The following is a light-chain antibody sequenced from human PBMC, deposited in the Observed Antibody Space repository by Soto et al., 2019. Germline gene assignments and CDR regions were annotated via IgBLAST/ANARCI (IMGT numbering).Light chain of an antibody. Sequence: QSVLTQPPSVSGAPGQRVTISCSGSDSNIGAGYDVYWYQQLPGTAPKLVIYGNTNRPSGVPDRFSASKSGTSASLAITGLQAEDEADYYCSSYTDSSNYVFGTGTKLTVL. CDR3: SSYTDSSNYV. J-gene: IGLJ1*01. V-gene: IGLV1-40*01. CDR1: DSNIGAGYD. CDR2: GNT.